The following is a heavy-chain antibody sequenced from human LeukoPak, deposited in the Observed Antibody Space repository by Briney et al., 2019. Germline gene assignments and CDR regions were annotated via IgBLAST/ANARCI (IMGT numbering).Heavy chain of an antibody. V-gene: IGHV3-30*02. D-gene: IGHD5-24*01. J-gene: IGHJ3*02. CDR1: GFSFSIYG. CDR3: AKEPRWESVHSLDI. Sequence: GGSLRLSCAASGFSFSIYGMHWVRQAPGRGLEWVAFIRYDGTNKYYTDSVKGRFTISRDNSENTLSLQMNNLRPEDTAVYYCAKEPRWESVHSLDIWGQGTMVTVSS. CDR2: IRYDGTNK.